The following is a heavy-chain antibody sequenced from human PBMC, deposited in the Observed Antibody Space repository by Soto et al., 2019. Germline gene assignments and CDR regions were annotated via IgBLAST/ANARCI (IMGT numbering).Heavy chain of an antibody. D-gene: IGHD6-13*01. CDR1: CRTIARIA. J-gene: IGHJ4*02. CDR3: ARVVRYSSSWAYFAY. Sequence: NRACKASCRTIARIAVIAVRQTTEQGLEWMGWISAYNGNTNYAQKLQGRVTMTTDTSTSTAYMELRSLRSDDTAVYYCARVVRYSSSWAYFAYWGQGTLVTVSS. V-gene: IGHV1-18*01. CDR2: ISAYNGNT.